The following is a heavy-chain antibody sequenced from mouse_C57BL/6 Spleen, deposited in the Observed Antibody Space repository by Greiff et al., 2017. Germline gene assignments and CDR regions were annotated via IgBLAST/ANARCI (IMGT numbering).Heavy chain of an antibody. D-gene: IGHD1-1*01. CDR2: ISSGSSTI. J-gene: IGHJ1*03. CDR3: ARDYGSIYGYFDV. Sequence: EVTLVESGGGLVKPGGSLKLSCAASGFTFSDYGMHWVRQAPAKGLEWVAYISSGSSTIYYADTVKDRFTISRDNANNTLFLQMISLRSEDTAMYYWARDYGSIYGYFDVWGTGTTVTVSS. V-gene: IGHV5-17*01. CDR1: GFTFSDYG.